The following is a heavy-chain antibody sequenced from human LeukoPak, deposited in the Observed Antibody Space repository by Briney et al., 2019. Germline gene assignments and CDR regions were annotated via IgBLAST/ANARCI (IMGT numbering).Heavy chain of an antibody. CDR1: GGSISSYY. V-gene: IGHV4-59*01. Sequence: PSETLSLTCTVSGGSISSYYWSWIRQPPGKGLEWIGYIYYSGSTNYNPSLKSRVTISVDTSKNQFSLKLSSVTAADTAVYYCARGHMEIWGAPFDYWGQGTLVTVSS. D-gene: IGHD1-26*01. J-gene: IGHJ4*02. CDR2: IYYSGST. CDR3: ARGHMEIWGAPFDY.